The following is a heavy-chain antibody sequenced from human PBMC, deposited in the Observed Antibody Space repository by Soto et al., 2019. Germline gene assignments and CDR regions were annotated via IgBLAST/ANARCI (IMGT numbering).Heavy chain of an antibody. CDR3: AREGLVLVPTTVNSDYYYYAMDV. CDR2: ISAYNGNT. J-gene: IGHJ6*02. D-gene: IGHD2-2*01. V-gene: IGHV1-18*01. Sequence: ASVKVSCKAPGYTFTSYGISWVRQAPGQGLEWMGWISAYNGNTNYAQKLQGRVTMTTDTSTSTAYMELSSLRSDDTAVYYCAREGLVLVPTTVNSDYYYYAMDVWGQGTTVTVSS. CDR1: GYTFTSYG.